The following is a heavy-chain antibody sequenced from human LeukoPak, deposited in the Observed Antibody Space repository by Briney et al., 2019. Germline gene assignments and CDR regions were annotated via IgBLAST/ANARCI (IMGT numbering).Heavy chain of an antibody. V-gene: IGHV3-21*01. Sequence: PGRSLRLSCAASGFTFDDYTMHWGPQAPGKGLEWVSSISSTSSFIYYSDSVKGRFTISRDNPKNSLYLQMNSLRAEDTGVYYCAWAHLQQWLVIHYVDVWGKGTTVTISS. CDR2: ISSTSSFI. CDR3: AWAHLQQWLVIHYVDV. J-gene: IGHJ6*04. D-gene: IGHD6-19*01. CDR1: GFTFDDYT.